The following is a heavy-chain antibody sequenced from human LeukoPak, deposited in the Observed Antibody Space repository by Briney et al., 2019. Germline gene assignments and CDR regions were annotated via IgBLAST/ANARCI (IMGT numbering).Heavy chain of an antibody. J-gene: IGHJ4*02. Sequence: GGSLRLSCAASGFTFSSYEMNWVRQAPEKGLEGVSYISSSGSTIYYADSVKGRFTISRDNAKNSLYLQMNSLRAEDTAVYYCARVRGDYFDYWGQGTLVTVSS. V-gene: IGHV3-48*03. CDR1: GFTFSSYE. CDR3: ARVRGDYFDY. CDR2: ISSSGSTI. D-gene: IGHD7-27*01.